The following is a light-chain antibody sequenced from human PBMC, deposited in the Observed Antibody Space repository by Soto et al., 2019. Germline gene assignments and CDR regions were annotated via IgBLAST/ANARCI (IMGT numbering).Light chain of an antibody. CDR3: LQNCDSPPT. J-gene: IGKJ1*01. CDR2: GAS. V-gene: IGKV1-17*03. CDR1: KGISNH. Sequence: DIHMTQSPSAISASVEGRVTITGRGRKGISNHLVWFQQRPGKVPRRLIYGASRLQTGVPSRFSASGSGTDFTLTISRLQPEDSATFYCLQNCDSPPTFGHGTKVDIK.